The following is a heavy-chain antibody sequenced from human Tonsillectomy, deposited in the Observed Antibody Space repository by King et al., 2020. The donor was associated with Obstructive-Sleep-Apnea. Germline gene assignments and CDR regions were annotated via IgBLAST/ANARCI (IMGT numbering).Heavy chain of an antibody. CDR3: AREGPPLPGHPAANDY. Sequence: QLQESGPGLVKPSETLSLICSVSGGSLSGYYWSWIRQPPGKGLEWIGYIYYSGSTTYNPSLRSRVTISLDTSKYQFSLRLTSVTAADTAMYYCAREGPPLPGHPAANDYWGRGTLVTVSP. D-gene: IGHD2-2*01. CDR2: IYYSGST. V-gene: IGHV4-59*01. J-gene: IGHJ4*02. CDR1: GGSLSGYY.